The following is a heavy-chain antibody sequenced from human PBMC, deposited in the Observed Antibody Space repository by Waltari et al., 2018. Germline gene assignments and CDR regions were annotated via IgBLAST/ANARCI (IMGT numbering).Heavy chain of an antibody. CDR3: ARADYGGSADYDY. Sequence: EVQLVGSGGTLVQPGGSLIRSCVASVFTFSSCWMTWVRQAPGKGLEWLANINEDGSEKFYVDSVTGRFSISRDNAKNSLYLQMNTLTVEDTAVYYCARADYGGSADYDYWGQGTLVTVSS. CDR2: INEDGSEK. D-gene: IGHD4-17*01. V-gene: IGHV3-7*04. CDR1: VFTFSSCW. J-gene: IGHJ4*02.